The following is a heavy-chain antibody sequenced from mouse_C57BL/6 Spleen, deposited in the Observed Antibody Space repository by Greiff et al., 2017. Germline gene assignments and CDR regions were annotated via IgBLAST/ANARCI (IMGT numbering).Heavy chain of an antibody. CDR3: ARAGYYVGYYFDY. CDR2: ISDGGSYT. J-gene: IGHJ2*01. CDR1: GFTFSSYA. Sequence: EVQGVESGGGLVKPGGSLKLSCAASGFTFSSYAMSWVRQTPEKRLEWVATISDGGSYTYYPDNVKGRFTISRDNAKNNLYLQMSHLKSEDTAMYYCARAGYYVGYYFDYWGQGTTLTVSS. V-gene: IGHV5-4*01. D-gene: IGHD2-3*01.